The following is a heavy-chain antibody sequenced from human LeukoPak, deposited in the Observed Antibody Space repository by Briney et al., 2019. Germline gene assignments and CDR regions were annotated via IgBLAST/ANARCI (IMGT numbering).Heavy chain of an antibody. Sequence: PGGSLRLSCAASGFTFSSYSMNWVRQAPGKGLEWVSSISSSSSYIYYADSVKGRFTISRDNAKNSLYLQMNSLRAEDTAVYYCARDGMMGYYYDSSGYYHAGYFQHWGQGTLVTVSS. CDR2: ISSSSSYI. J-gene: IGHJ1*01. D-gene: IGHD3-22*01. V-gene: IGHV3-21*01. CDR1: GFTFSSYS. CDR3: ARDGMMGYYYDSSGYYHAGYFQH.